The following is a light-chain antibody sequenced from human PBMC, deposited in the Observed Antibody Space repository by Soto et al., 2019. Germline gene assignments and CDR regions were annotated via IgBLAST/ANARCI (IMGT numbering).Light chain of an antibody. CDR2: GAS. CDR1: QFISNS. CDR3: QQRSNWPPSIT. Sequence: EIVLTQSPATLSSFPGDRVTLSCRAIQFISNSLAWYQQRPGQPPRLLIYGASTRAAGISARLSGSGSGTDFTLTISSLEPEDFAVYYCQQRSNWPPSITFGQGTRLEIK. V-gene: IGKV3-11*01. J-gene: IGKJ5*01.